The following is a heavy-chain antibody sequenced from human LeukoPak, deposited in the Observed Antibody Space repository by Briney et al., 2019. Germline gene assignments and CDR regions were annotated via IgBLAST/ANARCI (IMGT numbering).Heavy chain of an antibody. V-gene: IGHV4-38-2*02. CDR3: ASLVTPGITEIYYYYYMDV. J-gene: IGHJ6*03. Sequence: PSETLSLTCTVSGYSISSGYYWGWIRPPPGKGLEWIGSIYHSGSTYYNPSLKSRVTISVDTSKNQFSLKLSSVTAADTAVYYCASLVTPGITEIYYYYYMDVWGKGTTVTVSS. D-gene: IGHD4-23*01. CDR2: IYHSGST. CDR1: GYSISSGYY.